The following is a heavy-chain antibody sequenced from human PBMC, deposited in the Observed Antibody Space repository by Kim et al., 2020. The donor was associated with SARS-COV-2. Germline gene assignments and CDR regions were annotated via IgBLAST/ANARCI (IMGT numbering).Heavy chain of an antibody. CDR2: ISSSSSTI. CDR1: GFTFSSYS. CDR3: ARDTLWFGELYVY. D-gene: IGHD3-10*01. V-gene: IGHV3-48*04. J-gene: IGHJ4*02. Sequence: GGSLRLSCAASGFTFSSYSMNWVRQAPGKGLEWVSYISSSSSTIYYADSVKGRFTISRDNAKNSLYLQMNSLRAEDTAVYYCARDTLWFGELYVYWGQGTLVTVSS.